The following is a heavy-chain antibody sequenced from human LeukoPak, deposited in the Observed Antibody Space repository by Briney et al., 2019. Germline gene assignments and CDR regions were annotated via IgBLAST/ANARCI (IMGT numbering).Heavy chain of an antibody. CDR2: ISGSGGST. CDR1: GFTFSSYA. CDR3: ARFLVVTTGDY. Sequence: GGSLRLSCAASGFTFSSYAMSWVRQAPGKGLEWVSAISGSGGSTYYADSAKGRFTISRDNSKNTLYLQMNSLRAEDTAVYYCARFLVVTTGDYWGQGTLVTVSS. D-gene: IGHD2-21*02. V-gene: IGHV3-23*01. J-gene: IGHJ4*02.